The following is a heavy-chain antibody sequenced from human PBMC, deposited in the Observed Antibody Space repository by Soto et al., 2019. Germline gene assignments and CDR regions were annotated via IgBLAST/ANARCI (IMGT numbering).Heavy chain of an antibody. CDR1: GGSFSGYY. CDR2: INHSGST. V-gene: IGHV4-34*01. CDR3: ARDPILTGYYNYYYYGMDV. D-gene: IGHD3-9*01. Sequence: SETLSLTCAVYGGSFSGYYWSWIRQPPGKGLEWIGEINHSGSTNYNPSLKSRVTISVDTSKNQFSLKLSSVTAADTAVYYCARDPILTGYYNYYYYGMDVWGQGTTVTVS. J-gene: IGHJ6*01.